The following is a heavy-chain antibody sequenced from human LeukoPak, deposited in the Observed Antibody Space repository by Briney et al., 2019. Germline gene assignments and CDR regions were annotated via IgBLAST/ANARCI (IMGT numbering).Heavy chain of an antibody. CDR3: ARSRTGSGFLFDY. CDR2: INPNSGGT. D-gene: IGHD3-10*01. Sequence: ASVKVSCKASGYTFTGYYMHWVRQAPGQGVEWMGWINPNSGGTNYAQKFQGRVTMTRDTSISTAYMELSRLRSDDTAVYYCARSRTGSGFLFDYWGQGTLVTVSS. J-gene: IGHJ4*02. CDR1: GYTFTGYY. V-gene: IGHV1-2*02.